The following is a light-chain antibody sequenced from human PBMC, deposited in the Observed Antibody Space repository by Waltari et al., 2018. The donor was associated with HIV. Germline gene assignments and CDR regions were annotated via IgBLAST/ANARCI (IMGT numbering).Light chain of an antibody. Sequence: DIQMTQSPSSLSASVGDRVTITCLASQRISSYLNWYQQKPGKAPKLLIYAASSLQSGVPSRFSGSGSGTDVTFTISSLQPEDFATYYCQQSYSTPRTFGQGTKVEIK. J-gene: IGKJ1*01. CDR2: AAS. CDR1: QRISSY. CDR3: QQSYSTPRT. V-gene: IGKV1-39*01.